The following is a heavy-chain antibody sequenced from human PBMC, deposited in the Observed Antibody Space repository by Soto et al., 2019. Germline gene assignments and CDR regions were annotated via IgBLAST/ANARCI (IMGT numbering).Heavy chain of an antibody. CDR3: ATGRDGDTFYFDY. CDR2: ISGSGGTT. J-gene: IGHJ4*02. V-gene: IGHV3-23*01. D-gene: IGHD4-17*01. CDR1: GFMFSNYA. Sequence: EVQLLESGGGLVQPGGSPRLSCAASGFMFSNYAMSWVRQAPGKGLEWVSAISGSGGTTNYADAVKGRFTISRDNSKNTLHLQMNSLRAEDTAGYYCATGRDGDTFYFDYWGQGTLVTVSS.